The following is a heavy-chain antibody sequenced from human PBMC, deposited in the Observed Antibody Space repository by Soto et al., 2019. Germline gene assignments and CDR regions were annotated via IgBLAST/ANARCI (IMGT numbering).Heavy chain of an antibody. J-gene: IGHJ3*02. CDR1: GFTVSSSY. Sequence: PGGSLRLSCAASGFTVSSSYMIWVRQAPGKGLEWVSTIYSGGSTNHADSVKDRFTISRDNSKNTLYLQMTSLRAEDTGLYYCARDLGNDWADGFDIWGQGTMVNVSS. CDR2: IYSGGST. D-gene: IGHD3-9*01. CDR3: ARDLGNDWADGFDI. V-gene: IGHV3-66*01.